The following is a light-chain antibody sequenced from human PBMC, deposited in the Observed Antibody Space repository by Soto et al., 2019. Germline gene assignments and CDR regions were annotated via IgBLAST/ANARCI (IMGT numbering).Light chain of an antibody. V-gene: IGKV3-20*01. CDR1: QSVSASY. CDR2: GAS. J-gene: IGKJ1*01. Sequence: EIVLTQSPGTLSLSPGERATLSCRASQSVSASYLAWYRQRPGQAPRLLIYGASSRATGVPDRFSGSGSATDFTLTISRLESEDFAVFYRQQYGSSPPTFGQGTKVEIK. CDR3: QQYGSSPPT.